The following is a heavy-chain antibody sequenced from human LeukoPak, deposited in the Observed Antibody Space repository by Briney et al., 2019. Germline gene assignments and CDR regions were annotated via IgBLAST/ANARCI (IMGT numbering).Heavy chain of an antibody. D-gene: IGHD3-10*01. CDR3: ASGPDYYGSGLRGYYFDY. V-gene: IGHV4-34*01. CDR1: GFTFSSFT. J-gene: IGHJ4*02. Sequence: PGGSLRLSCAASGFTFSSFTMNWVRQAPGKGLEWIGEINHSGSTNYNPSLKSRVTISVDTSKNQFSLKLSSVTAADTAVYYCASGPDYYGSGLRGYYFDYWGRGTLVTVSS. CDR2: INHSGST.